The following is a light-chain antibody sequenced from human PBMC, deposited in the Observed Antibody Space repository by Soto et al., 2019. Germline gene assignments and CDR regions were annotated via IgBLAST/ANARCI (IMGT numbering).Light chain of an antibody. CDR3: QQANSFPLT. CDR2: AAS. J-gene: IGKJ4*01. CDR1: QGVSSR. V-gene: IGKV1-12*01. Sequence: DIQMTQSPSSGSASVGDRVTITCRASQGVSSRLAWYQQKPGSAPKLLIYAASSLQSGVPSRFSGSASGTDFTLTITSLQPEDFATYYCQQANSFPLTFGGGTKVDIK.